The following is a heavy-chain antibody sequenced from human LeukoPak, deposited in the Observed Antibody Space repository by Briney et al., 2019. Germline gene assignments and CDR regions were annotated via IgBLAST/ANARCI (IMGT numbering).Heavy chain of an antibody. D-gene: IGHD2-2*01. Sequence: PGGSLRLSCAASGFTFSDYYMSWIRQAPGKGLEWVSYISSSGSTIYYAVSVKGRFTISRDNAKNSLYLQMNSLRAEDTAVYYCARVAAPVVVVPAALNWFDPWGQGTLVTVSS. CDR2: ISSSGSTI. J-gene: IGHJ5*02. CDR1: GFTFSDYY. CDR3: ARVAAPVVVVPAALNWFDP. V-gene: IGHV3-11*01.